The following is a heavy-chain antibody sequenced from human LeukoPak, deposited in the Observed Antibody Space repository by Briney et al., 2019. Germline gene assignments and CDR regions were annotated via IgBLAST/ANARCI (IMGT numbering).Heavy chain of an antibody. CDR1: GFTFSSYW. Sequence: GGSLRLSCAGTGFTFSSYWMHWVRQAPGKGLVWVSRVNSDGSSTSYADSVKGRFTISRDNAKNTLYLQMNSLRAEDTAVYYCARLGELSVRHWFGELLPDKYYFDYWGQGTLVTVSS. CDR3: ARLGELSVRHWFGELLPDKYYFDY. J-gene: IGHJ4*02. V-gene: IGHV3-74*01. D-gene: IGHD3-10*01. CDR2: VNSDGSST.